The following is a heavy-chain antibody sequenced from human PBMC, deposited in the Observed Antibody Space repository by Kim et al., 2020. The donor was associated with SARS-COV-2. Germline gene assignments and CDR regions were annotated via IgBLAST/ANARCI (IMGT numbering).Heavy chain of an antibody. J-gene: IGHJ3*02. CDR3: ARRTVDTAMARGSDAFDI. Sequence: GESLKISCKGSGYSFTSYWISWVRQMPGKGLEWMGRIDPSDSYTNYSPSFQGHVTISADKSISTAYLQWSSLKASDTAMYYCARRTVDTAMARGSDAFDIWGQGTMVTVSS. CDR1: GYSFTSYW. CDR2: IDPSDSYT. D-gene: IGHD5-18*01. V-gene: IGHV5-10-1*01.